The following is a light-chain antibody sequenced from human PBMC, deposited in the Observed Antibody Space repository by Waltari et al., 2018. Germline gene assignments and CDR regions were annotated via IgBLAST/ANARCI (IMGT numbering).Light chain of an antibody. CDR2: VNSDGSH. V-gene: IGLV4-69*02. J-gene: IGLJ3*02. Sequence: QLALTQSPSASASLGASVNLTCTLTSGHSSNVVAWLPQQPEKGPRYLMKVNSDGSHSKGDDIPDRFSGSGSGAERYLTISSRQSEDEADYYCQTGGHGTWVFGGGTKLTVL. CDR1: SGHSSNV. CDR3: QTGGHGTWV.